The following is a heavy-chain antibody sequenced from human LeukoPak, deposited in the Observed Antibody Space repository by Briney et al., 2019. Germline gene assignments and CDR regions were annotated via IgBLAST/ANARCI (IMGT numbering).Heavy chain of an antibody. V-gene: IGHV3-7*03. CDR2: IKQDGSEK. CDR1: GFTFSSYA. Sequence: GGSLRLTCAASGFTFSSYAMSWVRQAPGKGLEWVANIKQDGSEKYYVDSVKGRFTISRDNAKNSLYLQMNSLRAEDTAVYYCARTDGDYYYYYGMDVWGQGTTVTVSS. J-gene: IGHJ6*02. CDR3: ARTDGDYYYYYGMDV. D-gene: IGHD4-17*01.